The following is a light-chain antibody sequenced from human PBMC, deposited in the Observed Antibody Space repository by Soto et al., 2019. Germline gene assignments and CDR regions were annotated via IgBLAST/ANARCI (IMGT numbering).Light chain of an antibody. CDR1: SRDVGSYDY. CDR2: EVS. CDR3: SSYTDFRPWV. Sequence: QSALTQPASVSGSPGQSITISCTGTSRDVGSYDYVSWYQLHPGTAPKLLIYEVSNRPSGVSSRFSGSKSGNTASLTISGLQAEDEAEYFCSSYTDFRPWVFDGGTKLTVL. V-gene: IGLV2-14*01. J-gene: IGLJ3*02.